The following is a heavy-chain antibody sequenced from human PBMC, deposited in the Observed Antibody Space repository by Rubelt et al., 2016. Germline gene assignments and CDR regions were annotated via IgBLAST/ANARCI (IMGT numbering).Heavy chain of an antibody. CDR1: GGSISSSSYY. CDR2: IYYSGST. CDR3: ATHYYGMDV. V-gene: IGHV4-39*01. Sequence: QLQLQESGPGLVKPSETLSLTCTVSGGSISSSSYYWGWIRQPPGKGLEWIGSIYYSGSTYYNPSLKSRVTISVDTSKNQFHLKRGCGTAAETAVYYCATHYYGMDVWGQGTTVTVSS. J-gene: IGHJ6*02.